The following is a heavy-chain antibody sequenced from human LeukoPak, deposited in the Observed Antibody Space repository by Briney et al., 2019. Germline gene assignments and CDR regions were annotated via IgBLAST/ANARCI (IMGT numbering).Heavy chain of an antibody. CDR2: IYSGGST. V-gene: IGHV3-53*01. Sequence: GGSLRLSCAASGFTVSNNYMSWVRQAPGKGLEWVSFIYSGGSTYYAESVKGRFTISRDNSKNTLYLQMNSLRAEDTAVYYCARGFTIFGVVNDGFDIWGQGTKVTVSS. CDR3: ARGFTIFGVVNDGFDI. CDR1: GFTVSNNY. J-gene: IGHJ3*02. D-gene: IGHD3-3*01.